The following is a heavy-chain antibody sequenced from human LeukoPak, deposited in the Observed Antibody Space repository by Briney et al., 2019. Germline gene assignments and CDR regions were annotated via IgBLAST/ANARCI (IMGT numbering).Heavy chain of an antibody. Sequence: ASVKVSCKASGYTFTSYGINWVRQATGQGLEWMGWMNPNSGNTGYAQKFQGRVTMARNTSISTAYMELSSLRSEDTAVYYCARVPTNPTQTYYDFWSGYILNNWFDPWGQGTLVTVSS. CDR1: GYTFTSYG. D-gene: IGHD3-3*01. CDR3: ARVPTNPTQTYYDFWSGYILNNWFDP. V-gene: IGHV1-8*01. CDR2: MNPNSGNT. J-gene: IGHJ5*02.